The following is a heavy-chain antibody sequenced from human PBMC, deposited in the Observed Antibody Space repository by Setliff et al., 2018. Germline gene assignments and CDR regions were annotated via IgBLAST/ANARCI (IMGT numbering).Heavy chain of an antibody. CDR2: IYYSGST. CDR3: ARGGAVAHFDY. Sequence: SETLSLTCTVSGGSISSSSYYWGWIRQPPGKGLEWIGSIYYSGSTYYNPSLKSRVTISVDTSKNQFSLKVSSVTAADTAVYYCARGGAVAHFDYWGQGTLVTVSS. D-gene: IGHD6-19*01. V-gene: IGHV4-39*07. J-gene: IGHJ4*02. CDR1: GGSISSSSYY.